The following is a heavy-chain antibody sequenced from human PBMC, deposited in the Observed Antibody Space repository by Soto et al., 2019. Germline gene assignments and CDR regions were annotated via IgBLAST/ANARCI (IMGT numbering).Heavy chain of an antibody. D-gene: IGHD6-19*01. J-gene: IGHJ4*02. CDR2: IYSGGST. Sequence: EVQLVESGGGLIQPGGALRLSCAASGFTVSSNYMSWVRQAPGKGLEWVSVIYSGGSTYYADSVKGRFTISRDNSKNTLYLQMNILRAEDTAVYYCATAGYSSGWPFDYWGQGTLVTVSS. CDR1: GFTVSSNY. V-gene: IGHV3-53*01. CDR3: ATAGYSSGWPFDY.